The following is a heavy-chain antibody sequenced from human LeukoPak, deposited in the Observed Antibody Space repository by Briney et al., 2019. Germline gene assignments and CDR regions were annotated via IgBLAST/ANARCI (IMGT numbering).Heavy chain of an antibody. J-gene: IGHJ4*02. CDR1: GFTFSRYS. CDR2: ISYDGSNK. V-gene: IGHV3-30*18. D-gene: IGHD3-22*01. CDR3: AKDRWSSGLFDY. Sequence: GGSLRLSCAASGFTFSRYSMNWVRQAPGKGLEWVAVISYDGSNKYYADSVKGRFTISRDNSKNTLYLQMNSLRAEDTAVYYCAKDRWSSGLFDYWGQGTLVTVSS.